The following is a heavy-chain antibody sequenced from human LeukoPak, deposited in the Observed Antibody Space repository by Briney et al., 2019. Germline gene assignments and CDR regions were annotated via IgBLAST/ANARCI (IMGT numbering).Heavy chain of an antibody. D-gene: IGHD3-22*01. CDR1: GFTFSSYS. J-gene: IGHJ6*03. V-gene: IGHV3-21*04. Sequence: GGSLRLSCAASGFTFSSYSMNWVRQAPGKGLEWVSSISSSSSYIYYADSVKGRFTISRDNAKNSLYLQMNSLRAEDTALYYCARRADSSGYYYDYYYYMDVWGKGTTVTVSS. CDR2: ISSSSSYI. CDR3: ARRADSSGYYYDYYYYMDV.